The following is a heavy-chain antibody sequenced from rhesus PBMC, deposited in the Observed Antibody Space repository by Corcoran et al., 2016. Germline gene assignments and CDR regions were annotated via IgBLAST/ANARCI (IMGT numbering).Heavy chain of an antibody. Sequence: QVQLQESGPGLVKPSETLSLTCTVSGAPISSNFWSWLRQPPRKGLEWLGEINGNSGGTTYNPSRMRRVPTSKEASKNQGSLRMRAVTAAATAVEYCARGKGPYYDYGISSGYAFDVWGQGLRVTVSS. V-gene: IGHV4-80*01. CDR2: INGNSGGT. J-gene: IGHJ3*01. CDR3: ARGKGPYYDYGISSGYAFDV. CDR1: GAPISSNF. D-gene: IGHD3-40*01.